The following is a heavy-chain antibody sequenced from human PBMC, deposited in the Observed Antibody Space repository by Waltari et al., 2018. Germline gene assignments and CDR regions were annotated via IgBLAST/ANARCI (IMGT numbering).Heavy chain of an antibody. D-gene: IGHD4-4*01. V-gene: IGHV4-59*01. CDR3: ARLGGNSSREYYYYYYMDV. CDR1: GGSISSYY. Sequence: QVQLQESGPGLVKPSETLSLTCTVSGGSISSYYWSWIRQPPGKGLEWIGYIYYSGSTNYNPSLKSRVTISVDTSKNQFSLKLSSVTAEDTAVYYCARLGGNSSREYYYYYYMDVWGKGTTVTISS. J-gene: IGHJ6*03. CDR2: IYYSGST.